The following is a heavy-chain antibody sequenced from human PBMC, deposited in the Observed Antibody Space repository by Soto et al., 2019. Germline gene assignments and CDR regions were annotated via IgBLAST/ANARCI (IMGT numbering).Heavy chain of an antibody. CDR2: ISTGGGST. V-gene: IGHV3-23*01. Sequence: PGGSLRLSCAASGFTFSSHVMSWVRQAPGKGLEWVSGISTGGGSTDYADSVKGRFTISRDNSKNTLHLQMKSLRAEDTAVYYCARSRGIIASAGSFGYWGQGTLVTVSS. J-gene: IGHJ4*02. CDR3: ARSRGIIASAGSFGY. CDR1: GFTFSSHV. D-gene: IGHD6-25*01.